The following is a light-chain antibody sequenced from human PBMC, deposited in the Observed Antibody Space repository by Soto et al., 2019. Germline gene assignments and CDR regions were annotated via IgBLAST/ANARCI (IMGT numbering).Light chain of an antibody. Sequence: QSVLTQPASVSGSLGQSITISCTGTSSDVGYYEYVSWYQQHPGKAPKLMIYEVTNRPSGVSNRFSGSKSGNTASLTISGLQAEDEADYYCSSYTGSSTYVFGTGTKVTVL. CDR2: EVT. CDR1: SSDVGYYEY. J-gene: IGLJ1*01. V-gene: IGLV2-14*01. CDR3: SSYTGSSTYV.